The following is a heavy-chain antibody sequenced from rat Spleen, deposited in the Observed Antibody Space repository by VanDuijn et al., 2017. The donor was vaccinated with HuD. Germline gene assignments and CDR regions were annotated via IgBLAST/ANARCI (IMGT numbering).Heavy chain of an antibody. CDR3: TRQGYLRDWYFDF. J-gene: IGHJ1*01. D-gene: IGHD2-7*01. CDR2: ISPSGGST. Sequence: EVQLVESGGGLVQPGRSLKLSCAASGFTFSNYGIHWIRQAPTKGLEWVASISPSGGSTYYRDSVKGRFTISRDNAKSALYLQMDSLRSEDTATYYCTRQGYLRDWYFDFWGPGTMVTVSS. CDR1: GFTFSNYG. V-gene: IGHV5-19*01.